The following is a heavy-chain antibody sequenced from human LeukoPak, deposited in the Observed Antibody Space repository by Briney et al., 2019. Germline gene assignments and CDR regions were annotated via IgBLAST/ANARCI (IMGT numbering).Heavy chain of an antibody. Sequence: PVGSLRLSCTGSGFTFNMFAIDWVRQAPGQGLEWVSDLSRGGGSTNYADSVKGRFTISRDKSKNMVILQMNSLRPEDTAVYYCAKEQRIRHCSEGVCMEGYYFDYWGQGTLVTVSS. J-gene: IGHJ4*02. CDR1: GFTFNMFA. CDR3: AKEQRIRHCSEGVCMEGYYFDY. V-gene: IGHV3-23*01. CDR2: LSRGGGST. D-gene: IGHD2-8*01.